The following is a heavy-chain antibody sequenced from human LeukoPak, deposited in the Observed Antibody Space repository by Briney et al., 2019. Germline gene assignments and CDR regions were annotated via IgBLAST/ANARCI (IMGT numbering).Heavy chain of an antibody. Sequence: SETLSLTCAVYGGSFSGHYCSWIRQPPGKGLEYIGEINHRGSANYNPSLKSRVTISVDTSKNQFSLKLSSVTAADTAVYYCAREIGNEYYYDSSGLDAFDIWGQGTMVTVSS. CDR2: INHRGSA. CDR1: GGSFSGHY. V-gene: IGHV4-34*01. D-gene: IGHD3-22*01. CDR3: AREIGNEYYYDSSGLDAFDI. J-gene: IGHJ3*02.